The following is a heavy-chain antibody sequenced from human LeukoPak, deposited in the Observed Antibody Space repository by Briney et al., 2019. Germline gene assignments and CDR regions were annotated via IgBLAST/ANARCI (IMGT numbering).Heavy chain of an antibody. D-gene: IGHD3-22*01. J-gene: IGHJ4*02. Sequence: GGSLRLSCAASGLTFSTYAMSWVRQAPGKGPDWVSTISYGGGTTYYADSVKGRFTISRDNSKNTLYLQMNSLRAEDTAIYYCAKDGLYDSTDVWGQGILVTVSS. CDR2: ISYGGGTT. CDR1: GLTFSTYA. CDR3: AKDGLYDSTDV. V-gene: IGHV3-23*01.